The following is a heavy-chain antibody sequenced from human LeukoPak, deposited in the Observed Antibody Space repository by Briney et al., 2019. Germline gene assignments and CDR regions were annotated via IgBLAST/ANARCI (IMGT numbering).Heavy chain of an antibody. CDR2: ITPIINSA. J-gene: IGHJ5*02. V-gene: IGHV1-69*08. CDR1: GGTIKTHI. Sequence: SVKVSCRTSGGTIKTHIFSWVRQAPGQGLEWMGRITPIINSAKYAQKFRDRLTITADTSTGTAYMEPSSLTSEDTALYYCTRVNLRGSQYNWFDPWGQGTLVIVSS. D-gene: IGHD1-26*01. CDR3: TRVNLRGSQYNWFDP.